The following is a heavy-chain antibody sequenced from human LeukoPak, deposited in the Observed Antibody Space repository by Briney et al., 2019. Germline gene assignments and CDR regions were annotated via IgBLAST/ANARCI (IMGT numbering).Heavy chain of an antibody. CDR2: ISGSVGST. V-gene: IGHV3-23*01. Sequence: PGGSLRLSCAASGFTFSSYAMSWVRQAPGKGLEWVSGISGSVGSTYYADSVKGRFTISRDNSKNTLFLQMNSLRAEDTAVYYCATWLVPHRRYYYMDVWGKGTTVTISS. J-gene: IGHJ6*03. D-gene: IGHD6-19*01. CDR3: ATWLVPHRRYYYMDV. CDR1: GFTFSSYA.